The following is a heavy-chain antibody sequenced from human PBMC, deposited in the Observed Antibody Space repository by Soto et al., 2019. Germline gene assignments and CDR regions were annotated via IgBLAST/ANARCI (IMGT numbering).Heavy chain of an antibody. CDR1: GFTFSSYG. Sequence: QVQLVESGGGVVQPGRSLRLSCAASGFTFSSYGMHWVRQAPGKGLEWVAVIWYDGSNKYYADFVKGRFTISRDNSKKTVYLQMNSLRAEDTAVYYCASRSPALDYWGQGTLVTVSS. CDR3: ASRSPALDY. V-gene: IGHV3-33*01. J-gene: IGHJ4*02. D-gene: IGHD2-2*01. CDR2: IWYDGSNK.